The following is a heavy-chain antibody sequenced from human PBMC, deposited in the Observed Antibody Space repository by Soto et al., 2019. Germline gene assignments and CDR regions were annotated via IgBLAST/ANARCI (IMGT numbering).Heavy chain of an antibody. D-gene: IGHD6-13*01. J-gene: IGHJ5*02. V-gene: IGHV4-59*01. Sequence: VQLQESGPGLVKPSETLSLTCTVSGGSISSYYWSWIRQPPGKGLEWIGYIYYSGSTNYNPSLKSRVTISVDTSKNQFSLKLSSVTAADTAVYYCARGQQLVLRFDPWGQGTLVTVSS. CDR1: GGSISSYY. CDR2: IYYSGST. CDR3: ARGQQLVLRFDP.